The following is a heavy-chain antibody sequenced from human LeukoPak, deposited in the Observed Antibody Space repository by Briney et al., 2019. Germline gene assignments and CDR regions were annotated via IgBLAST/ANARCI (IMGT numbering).Heavy chain of an antibody. D-gene: IGHD5-12*01. J-gene: IGHJ4*02. CDR1: GFTFSSYA. CDR2: ISGSGGST. V-gene: IGHV3-23*01. Sequence: GGSLRLSCAASGFTFSSYAMSWVRQAPGKGLEWVSAISGSGGSTYYADSVKGRFTISRDSSKNTLYLQMNSLRTEDTAVYYCARDPGSGYEEHFDYWGQGTLVTVSS. CDR3: ARDPGSGYEEHFDY.